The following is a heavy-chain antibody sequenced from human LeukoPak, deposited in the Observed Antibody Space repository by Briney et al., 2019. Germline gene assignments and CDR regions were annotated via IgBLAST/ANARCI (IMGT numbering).Heavy chain of an antibody. CDR2: MNPNSGNT. D-gene: IGHD3-10*01. CDR3: ARPQGGSGSWADY. V-gene: IGHV1-8*01. J-gene: IGHJ4*02. CDR1: GYTFTSYD. Sequence: ASVKVSCKASGYTFTSYDINWVRQATGQGLEWMGWMNPNSGNTGYAQKFQGRVTMTRDTSISTAYMELSRLRSDDTAVYYCARPQGGSGSWADYWGQGTLVTVSS.